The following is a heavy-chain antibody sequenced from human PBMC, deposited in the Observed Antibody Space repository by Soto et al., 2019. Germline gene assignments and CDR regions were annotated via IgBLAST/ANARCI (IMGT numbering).Heavy chain of an antibody. Sequence: GGSLRLSCAASGFTFSSYSMNWVRQAPGKGLEWVAVITCNRSKIYYADSVKGRFTISRDNSKNTLYLQMNSLRAEDTAVYFCARDGEDVLRNIPGDAFDIWGQGTMVTVSS. D-gene: IGHD3-3*01. V-gene: IGHV3-30*03. CDR2: ITCNRSKI. CDR1: GFTFSSYS. CDR3: ARDGEDVLRNIPGDAFDI. J-gene: IGHJ3*02.